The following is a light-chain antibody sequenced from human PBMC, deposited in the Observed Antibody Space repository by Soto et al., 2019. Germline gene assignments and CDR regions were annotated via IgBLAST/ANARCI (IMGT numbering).Light chain of an antibody. CDR2: DTS. V-gene: IGKV1-39*01. CDR3: QQRRTSPLT. J-gene: IGKJ4*01. Sequence: DIQMTQSPASLSSSVGDRVTISCRASQSVTIYLNWYQQKPGKAPRLLIFDTSSLQTGVPSRFSGSGSGTDFTLTISSLQPEDFATYYCQQRRTSPLTFGGGTKVEIK. CDR1: QSVTIY.